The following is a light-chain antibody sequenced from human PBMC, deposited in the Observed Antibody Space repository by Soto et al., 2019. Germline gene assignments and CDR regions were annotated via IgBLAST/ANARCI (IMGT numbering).Light chain of an antibody. J-gene: IGLJ1*01. CDR2: EVS. Sequence: QAVVTQPASVSGSPGQSITISCTGASTDIGAYKYVSWYQQYPGNAPRLIIYEVSNRPSGISHRFSGSKSGNTASLTISGLQAEDEADYYCFSYTSRTTLYVFGTGTKLTVL. V-gene: IGLV2-14*01. CDR1: STDIGAYKY. CDR3: FSYTSRTTLYV.